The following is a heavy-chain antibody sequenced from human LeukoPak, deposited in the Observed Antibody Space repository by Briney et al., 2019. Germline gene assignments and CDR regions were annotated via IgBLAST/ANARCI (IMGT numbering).Heavy chain of an antibody. CDR1: GXSISSYY. Sequence: SETLSLTCTVSGXSISSYYWSWIRQPPGKGLEWIGYIYYSGSTKYKPSLKSRVTISVDTSKNQFSLKLSSVTAADTAVYYCARGRFLDAFDIWGQGTMVTVSS. CDR3: ARGRFLDAFDI. CDR2: IYYSGST. V-gene: IGHV4-59*01. D-gene: IGHD3-3*01. J-gene: IGHJ3*02.